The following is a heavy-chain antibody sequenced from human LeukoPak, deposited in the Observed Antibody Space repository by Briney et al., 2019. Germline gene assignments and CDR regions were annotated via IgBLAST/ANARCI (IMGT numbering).Heavy chain of an antibody. Sequence: PGGSLRLSCAASGFTFSSYLMSWVRQAPGKGLEWVANIKQDGSEKYYVDSVKGRFTISRDNAKNSLYLQMNSLRAEDTAVYYCARDRTRSSGWYWSYWGQGTLVTVSS. D-gene: IGHD6-19*01. CDR3: ARDRTRSSGWYWSY. CDR2: IKQDGSEK. V-gene: IGHV3-7*01. CDR1: GFTFSSYL. J-gene: IGHJ4*02.